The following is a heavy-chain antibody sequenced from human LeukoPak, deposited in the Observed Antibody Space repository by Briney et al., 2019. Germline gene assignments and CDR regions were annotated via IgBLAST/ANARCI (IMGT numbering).Heavy chain of an antibody. CDR3: ARGRTAAAPSDY. J-gene: IGHJ4*02. CDR1: GFTFSSYS. Sequence: PGGSLRLSCAAPGFTFSSYSMNWVRQAPGKGLEWVSSISSSSSYIYYADSVKGRFTISRDNAKNSLYLQMNSLRAEDTAVYYCARGRTAAAPSDYWGQGTLVTVSS. V-gene: IGHV3-21*01. D-gene: IGHD6-13*01. CDR2: ISSSSSYI.